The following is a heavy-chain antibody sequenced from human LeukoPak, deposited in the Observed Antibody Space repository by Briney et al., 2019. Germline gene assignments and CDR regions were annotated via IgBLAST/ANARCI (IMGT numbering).Heavy chain of an antibody. V-gene: IGHV3-48*03. Sequence: HGGSLRLSCAASGFTFSNYEMHWVRQAPGKGLEWVSYISSSGSDIYYADSVKGRFTISRDNAKNSLYLHTNSLRAEDTAVYYCARDYGGSSPFDYWGQGTLVTVSS. CDR3: ARDYGGSSPFDY. J-gene: IGHJ4*02. CDR2: ISSSGSDI. CDR1: GFTFSNYE. D-gene: IGHD4-23*01.